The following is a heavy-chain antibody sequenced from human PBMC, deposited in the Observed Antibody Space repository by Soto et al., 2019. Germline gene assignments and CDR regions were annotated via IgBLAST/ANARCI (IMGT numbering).Heavy chain of an antibody. J-gene: IGHJ6*02. CDR1: GGSFSGYY. CDR3: ARDRYCTNGVCSPHYYYYGMDV. Sequence: SSETLSLTCAVYGGSFSGYYWSWIRQPPGKGLEWIGEINHSGSTNYNPSLKSRVTISVDTSKNQFSLKLSSVTAADTAVYYCARDRYCTNGVCSPHYYYYGMDVWGQGTTVTVSS. D-gene: IGHD2-8*01. CDR2: INHSGST. V-gene: IGHV4-34*01.